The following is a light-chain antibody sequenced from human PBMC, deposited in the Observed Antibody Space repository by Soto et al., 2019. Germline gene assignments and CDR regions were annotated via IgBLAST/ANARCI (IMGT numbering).Light chain of an antibody. CDR1: QGISSY. J-gene: IGKJ1*01. Sequence: DIQLTQSPSFLSASVGDRVTITCRASQGISSYLAWYQQKPGKAPNLLIYDASSLESGVPSRFSGSGSGTEFTLTISSLQPDDFATYYCQDYSPYSWTFGQGTKVDIK. V-gene: IGKV1-9*01. CDR3: QDYSPYSWT. CDR2: DAS.